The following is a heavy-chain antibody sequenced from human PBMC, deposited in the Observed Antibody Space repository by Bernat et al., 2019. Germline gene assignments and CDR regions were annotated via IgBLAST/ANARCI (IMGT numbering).Heavy chain of an antibody. Sequence: QVQLVESGGGVVQPGRSLRLSCAASGFTFSNYGIHWVRQAPGKGLEWVTVIWYDGTNKYYADSVQGRFTLSRDNSKNTVSLQMNSLRAEDTAVYYCAREPLRGGDYFDFWGQGTLVTVSS. D-gene: IGHD3-16*01. CDR1: GFTFSNYG. J-gene: IGHJ4*02. V-gene: IGHV3-33*01. CDR2: IWYDGTNK. CDR3: AREPLRGGDYFDF.